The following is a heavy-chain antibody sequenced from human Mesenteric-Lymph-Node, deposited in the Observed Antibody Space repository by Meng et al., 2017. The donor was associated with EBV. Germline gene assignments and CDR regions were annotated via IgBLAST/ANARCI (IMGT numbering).Heavy chain of an antibody. V-gene: IGHV2-5*02. J-gene: IGHJ4*02. CDR2: IYWDDDK. D-gene: IGHD3-22*01. CDR3: AHSYYYDSSGYYYDRYYFDY. Sequence: QITLKESGPTLVKPTQTLTLTFTFSGFSLSTSGVGVGWIRQPPGKALEWLALIYWDDDKRYSPSLKSRLTITKDTSKNQVVLTMTNMDPVDTATYYCAHSYYYDSSGYYYDRYYFDYWGQGTLVTVAS. CDR1: GFSLSTSGVG.